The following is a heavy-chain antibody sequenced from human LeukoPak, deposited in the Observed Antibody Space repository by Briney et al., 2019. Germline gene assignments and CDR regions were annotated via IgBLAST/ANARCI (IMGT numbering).Heavy chain of an antibody. V-gene: IGHV3-48*01. Sequence: SGGSLRLSCAASGFTFSDYSMNWVRQAPGKGLECLSYITSDSKTTWYTDSVKGRFTISRDNAKNSLYLQMNSLRVEDTAVYYCARGTWGGYSYGLSYYYMDVWGKGTTVTV. D-gene: IGHD5-18*01. CDR2: ITSDSKTT. J-gene: IGHJ6*03. CDR1: GFTFSDYS. CDR3: ARGTWGGYSYGLSYYYMDV.